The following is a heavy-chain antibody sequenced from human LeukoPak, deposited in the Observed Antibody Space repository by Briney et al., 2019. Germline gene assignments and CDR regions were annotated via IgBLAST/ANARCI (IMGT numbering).Heavy chain of an antibody. CDR1: GFTFSDYN. CDR3: ARIGNIRLWWTNFDY. V-gene: IGHV3-48*01. D-gene: IGHD4/OR15-4a*01. J-gene: IGHJ4*02. Sequence: GGSLRLSCAASGFTFSDYNMNWVRQAPGKGLEWVSYISSSGDTIYYANSVKGRFTISRDNSKNTLYLQMDSLISDDTAVYYCARIGNIRLWWTNFDYWGQGTLVTVSS. CDR2: ISSSGDTI.